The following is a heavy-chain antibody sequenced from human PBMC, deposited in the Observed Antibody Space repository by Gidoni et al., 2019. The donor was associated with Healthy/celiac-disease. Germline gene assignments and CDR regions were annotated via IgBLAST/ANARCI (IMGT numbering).Heavy chain of an antibody. J-gene: IGHJ3*02. CDR2: ISGSGGST. D-gene: IGHD3-10*01. V-gene: IGHV3-23*01. CDR1: GFTFSSYA. CDR3: AKDLDGFGELLDAFDI. Sequence: EVQLLESGGGLVQPGWSLRLSCAASGFTFSSYAMSWVRQVPGKGLEWVSAISGSGGSTYYADSVKGRFTISRDNSKNTLYLQMNSLRAEDTAVYYCAKDLDGFGELLDAFDIWGQGTMVTVSS.